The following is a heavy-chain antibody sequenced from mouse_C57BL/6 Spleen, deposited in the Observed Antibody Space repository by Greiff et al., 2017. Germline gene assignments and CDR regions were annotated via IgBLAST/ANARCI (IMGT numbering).Heavy chain of an antibody. J-gene: IGHJ4*01. CDR2: IHPNSGST. CDR3: AREGAHGSRPYAMDY. CDR1: GYTFTSYW. V-gene: IGHV1-64*01. D-gene: IGHD1-1*01. Sequence: QVQLQQPGAELVKPGASVKLSCKASGYTFTSYWMHWVKQRPGQGLEWIGMIHPNSGSTNYNEKFKSKATLTVDKSSSTAYMQLSSLTSEDSAVYYCAREGAHGSRPYAMDYGGQGTSVTVSA.